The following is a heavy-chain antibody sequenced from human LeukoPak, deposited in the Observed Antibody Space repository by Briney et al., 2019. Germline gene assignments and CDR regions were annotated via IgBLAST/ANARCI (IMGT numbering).Heavy chain of an antibody. D-gene: IGHD6-19*01. Sequence: GGSLRLSGAASGFTFSTYVMHWVRQAPGKGLEWVAVIWEDGTNIHYADSVKGRFTISRDNSKNTLYLQMNSLRAEDTAVYYCARAGYNSGWYEYWGQGTLVTVSS. J-gene: IGHJ4*02. V-gene: IGHV3-33*01. CDR3: ARAGYNSGWYEY. CDR2: IWEDGTNI. CDR1: GFTFSTYV.